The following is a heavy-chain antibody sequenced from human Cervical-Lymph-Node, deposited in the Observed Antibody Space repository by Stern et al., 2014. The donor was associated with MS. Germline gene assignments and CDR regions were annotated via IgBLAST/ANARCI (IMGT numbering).Heavy chain of an antibody. Sequence: QLQLQESGPGLVKPSETLSLTCTVSGGSVSGYTYYWTWIRQPPGKGLEWVGYIYYSGNTNYNPSLESRVTISIDTSKNQFSLKMTSVTAADTAVYYCARGRQLWDYYFDYWGQGTLVTVSS. CDR3: ARGRQLWDYYFDY. CDR2: IYYSGNT. V-gene: IGHV4-61*01. D-gene: IGHD5-18*01. J-gene: IGHJ4*02. CDR1: GGSVSGYTYY.